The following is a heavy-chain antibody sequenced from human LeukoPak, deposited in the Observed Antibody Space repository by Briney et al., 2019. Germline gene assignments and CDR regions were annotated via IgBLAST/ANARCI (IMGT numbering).Heavy chain of an antibody. CDR3: ARGRRILVGDTNAGDFLDF. J-gene: IGHJ4*02. CDR2: INPNSGGT. D-gene: IGHD1-26*01. V-gene: IGHV1-2*02. Sequence: ASVKVSCKASGYTFTDYHIHWVRQAPGQGLEWMGWINPNSGGTNYAGKFQGGVTMTRDTSISTAYIELSRLRSDDTAVYYCARGRRILVGDTNAGDFLDFWVQGTLVTVSS. CDR1: GYTFTDYH.